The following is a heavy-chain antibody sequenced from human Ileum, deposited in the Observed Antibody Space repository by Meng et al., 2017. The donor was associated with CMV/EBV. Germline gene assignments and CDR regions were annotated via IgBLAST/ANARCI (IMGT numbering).Heavy chain of an antibody. CDR2: IYWDDTK. J-gene: IGHJ4*02. D-gene: IGHD6-19*01. V-gene: IGHV2-5*02. CDR1: GFSLSTNGVG. Sequence: QITSQESGPTRLTTTQTLTLTCTFSGFSLSTNGVGVGWIRQPPGKALEWLALIYWDDTKRYSTSLKSRLTISKDTSKHQVVLTMTNTDTVDTSTYYCANRRGSGWYETYFDSWGQGTLVTVSS. CDR3: ANRRGSGWYETYFDS.